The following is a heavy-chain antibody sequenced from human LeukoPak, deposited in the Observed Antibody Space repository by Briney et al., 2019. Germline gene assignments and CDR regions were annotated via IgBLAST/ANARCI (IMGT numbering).Heavy chain of an antibody. V-gene: IGHV3-66*01. CDR2: IYSGGST. D-gene: IGHD3-22*01. CDR1: GFTVSSNY. CDR3: ARDTNDYYDSSGYYRDWFDP. Sequence: GGSLRLSCAASGFTVSSNYMSWVRQAPGNRLEWASAIYSGGSTYYADSVKGRFTISRDNSKNTLYLQMNSLRAEDTAVYYCARDTNDYYDSSGYYRDWFDPWGQGTLVTVSS. J-gene: IGHJ5*02.